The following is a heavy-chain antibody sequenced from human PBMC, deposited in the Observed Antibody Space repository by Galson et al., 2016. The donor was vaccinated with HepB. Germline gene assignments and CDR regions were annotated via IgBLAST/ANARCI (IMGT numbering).Heavy chain of an antibody. Sequence: SLRLSCAASGFTFNNYDMHWVRQTTGKGLEWVSAIGTAGDTYYPDSVQGRFTISRENAKTCLSLQMNSLRAGDTAVYYCASAPGDWYFDLWGRGTLVTVSS. J-gene: IGHJ2*01. CDR1: GFTFNNYD. V-gene: IGHV3-13*01. CDR2: IGTAGDT. CDR3: ASAPGDWYFDL.